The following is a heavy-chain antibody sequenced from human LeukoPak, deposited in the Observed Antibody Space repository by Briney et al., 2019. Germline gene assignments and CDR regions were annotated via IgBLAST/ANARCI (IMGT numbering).Heavy chain of an antibody. Sequence: GGSLRLSCAASGFTFSSYAMSRIRQAPGKGLEWVSYISSSGSTIYYADSVKGRFTISRDNAKNSLYLQMNSLRAEDTAVYYCARVDYDILTIADYWGQGTLVTVSS. V-gene: IGHV3-11*01. CDR2: ISSSGSTI. D-gene: IGHD3-9*01. CDR1: GFTFSSYA. CDR3: ARVDYDILTIADY. J-gene: IGHJ4*02.